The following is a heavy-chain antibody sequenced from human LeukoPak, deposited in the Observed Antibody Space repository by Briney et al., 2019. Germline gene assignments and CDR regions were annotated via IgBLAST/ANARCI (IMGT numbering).Heavy chain of an antibody. V-gene: IGHV3-30*04. CDR3: ARDDYGGNSVFDY. J-gene: IGHJ4*02. D-gene: IGHD4-23*01. CDR1: GFTFSSYA. CDR2: ISYDGSNK. Sequence: PGRSLRLSRAASGFTFSSYAMHWVRQAPGKGLEWVAVISYDGSNKYYADSVKGRFTISRDNSKNTLYLQMNSLRAEDTAVYYCARDDYGGNSVFDYWGQGTLVTVSS.